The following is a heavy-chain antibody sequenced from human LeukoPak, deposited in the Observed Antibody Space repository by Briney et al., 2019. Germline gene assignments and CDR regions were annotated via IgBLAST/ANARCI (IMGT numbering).Heavy chain of an antibody. Sequence: GGSLGLSCAASGFTFSSYSMNWVRQAPGKGLEWVSSISSSSSYTYYADSVKGRFTISRDNAKNSLYLQMNSLRAEDTAVYYCARDRDYDILTGYYYYGMDVWGKGTTVTVSS. D-gene: IGHD3-9*01. V-gene: IGHV3-21*01. CDR3: ARDRDYDILTGYYYYGMDV. J-gene: IGHJ6*04. CDR2: ISSSSSYT. CDR1: GFTFSSYS.